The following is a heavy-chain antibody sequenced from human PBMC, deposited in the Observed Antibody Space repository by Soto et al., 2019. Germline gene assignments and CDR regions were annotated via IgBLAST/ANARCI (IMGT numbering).Heavy chain of an antibody. CDR2: IKSKALGGTT. V-gene: IGHV3-15*07. Sequence: EVQLVESGGGLVKPGGSLRLSCAGSGFPFSNAWINWVRHVPGKGLEWVGRIKSKALGGTTDFAAPVRGRFAITRDDSRNVAYMQMNSLYTEDTGVYYCTTDSYSTRIEVRFDYCGHGTLVTVSA. D-gene: IGHD3-22*01. CDR1: GFPFSNAW. CDR3: TTDSYSTRIEVRFDY. J-gene: IGHJ4*01.